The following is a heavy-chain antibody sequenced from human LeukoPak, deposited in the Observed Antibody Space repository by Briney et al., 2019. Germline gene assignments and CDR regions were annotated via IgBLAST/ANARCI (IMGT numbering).Heavy chain of an antibody. D-gene: IGHD3-22*01. CDR3: ARDRSPEGHYDSSHWDYYHGMDV. Sequence: SSETLSLTCTVSGDSIWSSGYYWGWIRQPPGKRLEWIGSFYYSGTIYYNPSLKSRVTISVDTSKNHFSLKLNSVTAADTAMYYCARDRSPEGHYDSSHWDYYHGMDVWGQGTTVTVSS. CDR2: FYYSGTI. J-gene: IGHJ6*02. V-gene: IGHV4-39*02. CDR1: GDSIWSSGYY.